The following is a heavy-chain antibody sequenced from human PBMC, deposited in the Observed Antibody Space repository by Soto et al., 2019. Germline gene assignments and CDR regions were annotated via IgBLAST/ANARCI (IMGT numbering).Heavy chain of an antibody. V-gene: IGHV3-30*18. CDR1: GFTFSSYG. CDR3: AKSNSGWYLPLHSDI. CDR2: ISYDGSNK. D-gene: IGHD6-19*01. Sequence: GGSLRLSCVASGFTFSSYGMHWVRQAPGKGLEWAAAISYDGSNKYYIDSVKGRFTISRDNSKNTLYLQMNSLRAEDTAVYYCAKSNSGWYLPLHSDIWGQGTMVTVSS. J-gene: IGHJ3*02.